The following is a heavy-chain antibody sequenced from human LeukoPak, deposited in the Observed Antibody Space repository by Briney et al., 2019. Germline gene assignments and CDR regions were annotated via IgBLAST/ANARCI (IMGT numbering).Heavy chain of an antibody. CDR3: ARQAYSNYGHFDY. V-gene: IGHV4-39*01. J-gene: IGHJ4*02. CDR2: IYYSGST. D-gene: IGHD4-11*01. CDR1: GGSITSSSFY. Sequence: TSETLSLTCTVSGGSITSSSFYWGWIRQPPGKGLEWIGSIYYSGSTYYNPPLKSRVTISVDTSKNQFSLKLSSVTAADKAVYYCARQAYSNYGHFDYWGQGTLVTVSS.